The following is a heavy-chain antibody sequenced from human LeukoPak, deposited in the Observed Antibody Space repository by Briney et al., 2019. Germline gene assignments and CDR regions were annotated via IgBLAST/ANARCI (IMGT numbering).Heavy chain of an antibody. CDR3: ARVFTIFGVVIRWFDP. D-gene: IGHD3-3*01. CDR2: ISSSSSTI. CDR1: GITFSSYG. J-gene: IGHJ5*02. Sequence: GGTLRLSCAASGITFSSYGMSWVRQAPGKGLEWVSYISSSSSTIYYADSVRGRFTISRDNAKNSLYLQMNSLRAEDTAVYYCARVFTIFGVVIRWFDPWGQGTLVTVSS. V-gene: IGHV3-48*01.